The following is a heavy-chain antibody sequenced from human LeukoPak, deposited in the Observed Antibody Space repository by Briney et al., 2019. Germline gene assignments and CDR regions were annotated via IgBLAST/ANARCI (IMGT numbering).Heavy chain of an antibody. CDR2: ISRGGDGI. CDR1: GFDFNSLA. Sequence: GGSLRLSCAASGFDFNSLAMSWVRQAPGKGLEWVSVISRGGDGIYYADSVRGRFTISRDNSKNALFLQMNSLRAEDTAVYYCAQDLGPTWFDPWGPGTLVTVSS. D-gene: IGHD7-27*01. J-gene: IGHJ5*02. V-gene: IGHV3-23*01. CDR3: AQDLGPTWFDP.